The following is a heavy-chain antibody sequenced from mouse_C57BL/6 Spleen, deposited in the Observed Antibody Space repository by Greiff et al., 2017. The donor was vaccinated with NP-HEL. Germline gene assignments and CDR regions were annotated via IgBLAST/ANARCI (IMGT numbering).Heavy chain of an antibody. CDR2: IWRGGST. D-gene: IGHD1-1*01. V-gene: IGHV2-5*01. CDR1: GFSLTSYG. Sequence: QVQLKESGPGLVQPSQSLSITCTVSGFSLTSYGVHWVRQSPGKGLEWLGVIWRGGSTDYNAACMSRLSITKDNSKIQVFFKMNSLQADDTAIYYCAKDYYGSSSYAMDYWGQGTSVTVSS. J-gene: IGHJ4*01. CDR3: AKDYYGSSSYAMDY.